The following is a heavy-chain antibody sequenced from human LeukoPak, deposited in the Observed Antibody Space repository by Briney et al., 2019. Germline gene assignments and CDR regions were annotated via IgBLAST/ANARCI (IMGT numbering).Heavy chain of an antibody. CDR1: GFTFSSYA. V-gene: IGHV3-23*01. Sequence: GGSLRLSCVASGFTFSSYAMSWVRQAPGQGLEWVSAITGSGGSTYYADSVKGRFTISSDNSKNTLYLQMNSLRVEDTAVYYCAKDLGRSSSWYYFDYWGQGTLVTVSS. D-gene: IGHD6-13*01. J-gene: IGHJ4*02. CDR2: ITGSGGST. CDR3: AKDLGRSSSWYYFDY.